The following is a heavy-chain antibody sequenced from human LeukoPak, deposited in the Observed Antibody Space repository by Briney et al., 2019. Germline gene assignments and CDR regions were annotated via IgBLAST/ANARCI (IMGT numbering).Heavy chain of an antibody. V-gene: IGHV1-2*02. CDR2: INPNSGGT. J-gene: IGHJ4*02. CDR3: ARGKERWLQPEPADC. CDR1: GYTFTGYY. D-gene: IGHD5-24*01. Sequence: ASVKVSCKASGYTFTGYYMHWVRQAPGQGLEWMGWINPNSGGTNYAQKFQGRVTMTRDTSISTAYMELSRLRSDDTAVYYCARGKERWLQPEPADCWGQGTLVTVS.